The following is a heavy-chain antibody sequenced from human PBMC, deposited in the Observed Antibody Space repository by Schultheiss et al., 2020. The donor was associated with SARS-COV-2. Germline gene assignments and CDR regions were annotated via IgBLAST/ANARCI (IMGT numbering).Heavy chain of an antibody. V-gene: IGHV3-53*05. CDR2: IYSGGST. CDR1: GFTVSSNY. D-gene: IGHD1-26*01. Sequence: GESLKISCAASGFTVSSNYMSWVRQAPGKGLEWVSVIYSGGSTYYADSVKGRFTISRDNSKNTLYLQMNSLRAEDTAVYYCARDRSTGAVGATTFAYWGQGTLVTVSS. J-gene: IGHJ4*02. CDR3: ARDRSTGAVGATTFAY.